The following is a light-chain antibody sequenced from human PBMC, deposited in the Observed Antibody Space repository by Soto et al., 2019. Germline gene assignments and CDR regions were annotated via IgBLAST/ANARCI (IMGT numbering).Light chain of an antibody. CDR1: QGIGSY. Sequence: IQLTQSPSSLSASVGDRVTITCLASQGIGSYLAWYQQKPGEAPKLLIFDASTLQSGVPSRFSGSGSGTDFTLTISSLQAEDFATYYCQQLSTYPSTFGGGTKVDIK. CDR3: QQLSTYPST. J-gene: IGKJ4*01. CDR2: DAS. V-gene: IGKV1-9*01.